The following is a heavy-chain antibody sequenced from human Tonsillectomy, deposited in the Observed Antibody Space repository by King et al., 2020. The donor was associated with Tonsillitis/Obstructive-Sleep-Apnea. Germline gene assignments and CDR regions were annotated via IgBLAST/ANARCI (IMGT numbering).Heavy chain of an antibody. V-gene: IGHV4-59*01. CDR3: ARAWNRSSTSKGLFDY. D-gene: IGHD2-2*01. Sequence: QLQESGPGLVKPSETLSLTCTVSGGSISSYYWSWIRQHPGKGLEWIGYIYYSGSTNYNPSLKSRVTISVDTSKNQFSLKLGSVTAADTAVYYCARAWNRSSTSKGLFDYWGQGTLVTVSS. CDR2: IYYSGST. CDR1: GGSISSYY. J-gene: IGHJ4*02.